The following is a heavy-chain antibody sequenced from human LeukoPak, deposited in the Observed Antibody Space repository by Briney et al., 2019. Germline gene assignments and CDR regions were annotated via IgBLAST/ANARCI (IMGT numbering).Heavy chain of an antibody. V-gene: IGHV1-2*02. CDR2: INPNSGGT. J-gene: IGHJ4*02. CDR3: ARVIEEGYYTFAIDY. Sequence: ASVTVSFTASVYTFTGYYMHWVRQAPGQGLEWMGWINPNSGGTNYAQKFQGRVTMTRDTSISTAYMELSRLRSDDTAVYYCARVIEEGYYTFAIDYWGQGTLVTVSS. CDR1: VYTFTGYY. D-gene: IGHD2-2*02.